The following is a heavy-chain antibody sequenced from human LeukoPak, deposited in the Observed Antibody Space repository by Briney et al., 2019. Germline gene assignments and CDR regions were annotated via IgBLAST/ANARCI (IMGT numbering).Heavy chain of an antibody. V-gene: IGHV4-59*08. J-gene: IGHJ4*02. Sequence: SETLSLTCTVSGGSLSSYYWSWIRQPSGKGLEWIGYIYYSGSTNYNPSLKSRVTISVDTSKNQFSLKLSSVTAADTAVYYCARLGIAVAGIGFDYWGQGTLVTVSS. CDR3: ARLGIAVAGIGFDY. D-gene: IGHD6-19*01. CDR2: IYYSGST. CDR1: GGSLSSYY.